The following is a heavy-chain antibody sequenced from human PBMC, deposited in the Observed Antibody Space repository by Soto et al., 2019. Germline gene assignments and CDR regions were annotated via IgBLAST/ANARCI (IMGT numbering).Heavy chain of an antibody. CDR2: AAYSGGT. V-gene: IGHV4-39*01. J-gene: IGHJ4*02. D-gene: IGHD2-15*01. CDR1: GGSIANNNYF. CDR3: AKVVVGATSHSDFDS. Sequence: SETLSLTCTVSGGSIANNNYFWGWVRQPPGKGLEWIGSAAYSGGTYKNPSLKSRVTVSVDTSKNQFSLKLTSVIAADTAVYYCAKVVVGATSHSDFDSWGQGALVTVSS.